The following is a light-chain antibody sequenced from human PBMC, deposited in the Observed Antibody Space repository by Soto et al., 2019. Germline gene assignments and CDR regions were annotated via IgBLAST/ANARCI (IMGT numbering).Light chain of an antibody. J-gene: IGKJ4*01. V-gene: IGKV3-20*01. CDR1: QSVSSSY. Sequence: EIVLTQSPGTLSLSPGERATLSCRASQSVSSSYLAWYQQQPGQALRLLIYGASSRATGIPDRFSGSGSGTDFTLTISRLEPEDFAMYYCQQYGSSPLTFGGGTKVEIK. CDR2: GAS. CDR3: QQYGSSPLT.